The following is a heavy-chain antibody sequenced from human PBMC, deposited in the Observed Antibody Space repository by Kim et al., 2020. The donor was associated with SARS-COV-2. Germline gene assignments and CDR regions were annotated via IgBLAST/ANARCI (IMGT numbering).Heavy chain of an antibody. CDR2: IIPIFGTA. D-gene: IGHD6-19*01. Sequence: SVKVSCKASGGTFSSYAISWVRQAPGQGLEWMGGIIPIFGTANYAQKFQGRVTITADESTSTAYMELSSLRSEDTAVYYCARVYSSGWDYYCGMDVWGQGTTVTVSS. V-gene: IGHV1-69*13. CDR1: GGTFSSYA. J-gene: IGHJ6*02. CDR3: ARVYSSGWDYYCGMDV.